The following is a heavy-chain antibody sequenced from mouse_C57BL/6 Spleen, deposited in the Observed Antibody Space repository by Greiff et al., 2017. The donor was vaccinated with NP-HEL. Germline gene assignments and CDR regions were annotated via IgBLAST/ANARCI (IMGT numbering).Heavy chain of an antibody. D-gene: IGHD3-1*01. CDR2: ILPGSGST. J-gene: IGHJ4*01. V-gene: IGHV1-9*01. Sequence: VQLQQSGAELMKPGASVKLSCKATGYTFTGYWIEWVKQRPGHGLEWIGEILPGSGSTNYNEKFKGKATFTADTSSNTAYMQLSSLITEDSAIYYCARRGRRAYAMDYWGQGTSVTVSS. CDR3: ARRGRRAYAMDY. CDR1: GYTFTGYW.